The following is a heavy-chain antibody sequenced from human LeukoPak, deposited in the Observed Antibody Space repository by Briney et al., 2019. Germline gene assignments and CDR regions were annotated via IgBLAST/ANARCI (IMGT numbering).Heavy chain of an antibody. Sequence: GASVKVSCKASGYTFTGYYMHWVRQAPGQGLEWMGWINPNSGGTNYAQKFQGRVTMTRDTSISTAYMELSRLRSDDTAVYYCARSGLSDFWSGPDYYYYGMDVWGQGTTVTVSS. D-gene: IGHD3-3*01. CDR2: INPNSGGT. CDR1: GYTFTGYY. CDR3: ARSGLSDFWSGPDYYYYGMDV. V-gene: IGHV1-2*02. J-gene: IGHJ6*02.